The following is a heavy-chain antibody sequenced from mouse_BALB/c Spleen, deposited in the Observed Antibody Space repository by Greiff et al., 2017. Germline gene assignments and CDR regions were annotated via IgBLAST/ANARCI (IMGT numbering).Heavy chain of an antibody. CDR2: INPYNGDT. Sequence: VQLKESGPELVKPGASVKISCKASGYSFTGYFMNWVMQSHGKSLEWIGRINPYNGDTFYNQKFKGKATLTVDKSSSTAHMELRSLASEDSAVYYCARGGYGSSYDFDYWGQGTTLTVSS. J-gene: IGHJ2*01. CDR1: GYSFTGYF. D-gene: IGHD1-1*01. CDR3: ARGGYGSSYDFDY. V-gene: IGHV1-20*02.